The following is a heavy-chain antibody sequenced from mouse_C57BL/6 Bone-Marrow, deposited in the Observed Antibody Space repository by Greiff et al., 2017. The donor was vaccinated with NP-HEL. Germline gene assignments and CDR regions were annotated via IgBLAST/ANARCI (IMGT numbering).Heavy chain of an antibody. V-gene: IGHV2-5*01. CDR2: LWRGGST. D-gene: IGHD1-1*01. CDR1: GFSLTSYG. Sequence: VQVVESGPGLVQPSQSLSITCTVSGFSLTSYGVHWVRQSPGKGLAWLGVLWRGGSTDYNAAFMSRLSITKDNSKSQVFFKMNSLQADDTAIYYCAKKGLLRRGYFDVWGTGTTVTVSS. CDR3: AKKGLLRRGYFDV. J-gene: IGHJ1*03.